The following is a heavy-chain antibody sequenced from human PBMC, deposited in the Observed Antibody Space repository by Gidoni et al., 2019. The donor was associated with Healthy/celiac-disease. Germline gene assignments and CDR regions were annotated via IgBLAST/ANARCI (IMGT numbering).Heavy chain of an antibody. D-gene: IGHD3-10*01. J-gene: IGHJ4*02. Sequence: QVQLVESGGGVVQPGRSLRLSSAASGFTFSSYAMHWVRQAPGKGLEWVAVISDAGSNKYYADSVKCRFTISRDNSKDTLYLQMNSLRAEYTAVYYCARRGYWGQGTLVTVSS. CDR3: ARRGY. CDR1: GFTFSSYA. CDR2: ISDAGSNK. V-gene: IGHV3-30*01.